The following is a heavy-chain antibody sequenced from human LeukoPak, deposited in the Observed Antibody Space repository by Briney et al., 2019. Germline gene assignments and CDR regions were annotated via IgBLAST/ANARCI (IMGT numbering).Heavy chain of an antibody. D-gene: IGHD5-24*01. V-gene: IGHV3-11*01. CDR1: GFTFSDYY. Sequence: GGSLRLSCAASGFTFSDYYMSWIRQAPGKGLEWVSYISSSGSTIYYADSVKGRFTISRDNAKNSLYLQMNSLRAEDTAVYSGGGGGRERARGGGGFDYWGQGTLVTVSS. J-gene: IGHJ4*02. CDR2: ISSSGSTI. CDR3: GGGGRERARGGGGFDY.